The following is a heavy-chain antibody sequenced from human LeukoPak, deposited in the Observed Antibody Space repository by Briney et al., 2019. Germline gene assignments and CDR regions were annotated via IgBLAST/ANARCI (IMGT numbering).Heavy chain of an antibody. D-gene: IGHD2-15*01. V-gene: IGHV1-18*01. J-gene: IGHJ4*02. CDR1: GYTFTSYG. CDR2: ISAYNGNT. Sequence: GASVKVSCKASGYTFTSYGFSWVRQAAGQGLEWMGWISAYNGNTNYAQKLQGRVTMTTDTSTSTAYMELRSLRSDDTAVYYCARGLPGYCSGDSCYCYFDSWGQGTLVTVSS. CDR3: ARGLPGYCSGDSCYCYFDS.